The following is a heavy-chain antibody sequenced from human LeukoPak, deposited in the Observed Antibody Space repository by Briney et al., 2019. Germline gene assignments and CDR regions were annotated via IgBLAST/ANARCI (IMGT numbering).Heavy chain of an antibody. D-gene: IGHD3-22*01. V-gene: IGHV4-4*07. Sequence: KPSETLSLTCTVSGGSISSYYWSWIRQPAGKVLEWIGRIYTSGSTNYNPSLKSRVTMSVDTSKNQFSLKLSSVTAADTAVYYCARTSYYYDSSPEAFDIWGQGTMVTVSS. CDR1: GGSISSYY. J-gene: IGHJ3*02. CDR3: ARTSYYYDSSPEAFDI. CDR2: IYTSGST.